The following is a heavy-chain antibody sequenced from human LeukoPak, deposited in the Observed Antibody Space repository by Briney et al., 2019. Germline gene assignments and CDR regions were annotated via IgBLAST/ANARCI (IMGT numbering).Heavy chain of an antibody. CDR3: AKDRTVGASYWYFDL. Sequence: PGGSLRLSCAASGVTLSSFAMSWARQAPGKGLECVSGISSSGSGDNTYYADSVKGRFTISRDSSKNTPFLHMNTLRAEDTAIYYCAKDRTVGASYWYFDLWGRGTLVTVSS. CDR2: ISSSGSGDNT. J-gene: IGHJ2*01. CDR1: GVTLSSFA. V-gene: IGHV3-23*01. D-gene: IGHD1-26*01.